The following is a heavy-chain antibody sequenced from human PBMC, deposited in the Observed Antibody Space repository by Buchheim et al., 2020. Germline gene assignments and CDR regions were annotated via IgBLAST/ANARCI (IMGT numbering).Heavy chain of an antibody. D-gene: IGHD6-13*01. V-gene: IGHV4-39*01. CDR1: GGSISSSSYY. CDR2: IYYSGST. J-gene: IGHJ5*02. CDR3: ASHSSRPLGNINWFDP. Sequence: QLQLQESGPGLVKPSETLSLTCTVSGGSISSSSYYWGWIRQPPGKGLEWIGSIYYSGSTYYNPSLKSRVTISVDTSKNQFSLKLSSVTAADTAVYYCASHSSRPLGNINWFDPWGQGTL.